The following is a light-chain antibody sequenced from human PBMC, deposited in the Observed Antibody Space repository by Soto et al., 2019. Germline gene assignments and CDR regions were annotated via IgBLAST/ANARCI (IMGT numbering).Light chain of an antibody. Sequence: DIVLTQSPGTLYLSPGERATLSCRASQSVSSGYLAWYQQRPGQAPRLLIYGASTRATGIPDRFSGSGSGTDFTLTISRLEPEDLAVYYCQQYGTSPWTFGQGTKVEI. V-gene: IGKV3-20*01. CDR3: QQYGTSPWT. J-gene: IGKJ1*01. CDR2: GAS. CDR1: QSVSSGY.